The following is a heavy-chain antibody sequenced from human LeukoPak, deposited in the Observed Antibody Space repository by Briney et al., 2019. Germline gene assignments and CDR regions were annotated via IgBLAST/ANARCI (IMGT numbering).Heavy chain of an antibody. CDR2: ISGSGGST. CDR3: AKGSDYYDSSLLFDY. CDR1: GFTFSSYA. D-gene: IGHD3-22*01. J-gene: IGHJ4*02. V-gene: IGHV3-23*01. Sequence: PGGSLRLSCAASGFTFSSYAMSWVRQAPGKGLEWVSAISGSGGSTYYADSVKGRFTISRDNSKNTLYLQMNSLRAEDTAVYYCAKGSDYYDSSLLFDYWGQGTLVTVSS.